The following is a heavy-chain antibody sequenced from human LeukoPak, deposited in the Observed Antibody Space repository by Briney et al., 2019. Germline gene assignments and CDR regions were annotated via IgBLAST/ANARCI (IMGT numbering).Heavy chain of an antibody. CDR1: GGSISSSSYY. V-gene: IGHV4-39*01. CDR2: INYSGST. D-gene: IGHD3-22*01. J-gene: IGHJ5*02. Sequence: SETLSLTCTVSGGSISSSSYYWGWIRQPPGKGLEWIGSINYSGSTYYKPSLKSRVTISVDTSKNQFSLKLSSVTAADTAVYYCARHRVTSSGYYSWFDPWGQGTLVTVPS. CDR3: ARHRVTSSGYYSWFDP.